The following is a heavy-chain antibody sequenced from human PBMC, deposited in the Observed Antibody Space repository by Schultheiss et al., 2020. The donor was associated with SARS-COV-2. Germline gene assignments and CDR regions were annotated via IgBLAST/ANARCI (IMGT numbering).Heavy chain of an antibody. J-gene: IGHJ4*02. CDR1: GYTFTSYD. Sequence: ASVKVSCKASGYTFTSYDINWVRQATGQGLEWMGWMNPNSGNTGYAQKFQGRVTMTRNTSISTAYMELSSLRSEDTAVYYCARAGRTMLGYGDFEWVGYWGQGTLVTVSS. CDR3: ARAGRTMLGYGDFEWVGY. V-gene: IGHV1-8*01. CDR2: MNPNSGNT. D-gene: IGHD4-17*01.